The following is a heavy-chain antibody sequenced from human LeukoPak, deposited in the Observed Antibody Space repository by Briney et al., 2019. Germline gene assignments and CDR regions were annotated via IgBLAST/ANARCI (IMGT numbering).Heavy chain of an antibody. D-gene: IGHD4-23*01. J-gene: IGHJ4*02. CDR2: ILSGGTT. CDR3: ARIIGGNYIYYFDY. Sequence: QTGGSLRLSCAASGFTFSNYAMNWVRQAPGKGLEWVSVILSGGTTYYADSVKGRFTISRDNSKNTLYLQMNSLRAEDTAVYYCARIIGGNYIYYFDYWGQGTLVTVSS. CDR1: GFTFSNYA. V-gene: IGHV3-23*01.